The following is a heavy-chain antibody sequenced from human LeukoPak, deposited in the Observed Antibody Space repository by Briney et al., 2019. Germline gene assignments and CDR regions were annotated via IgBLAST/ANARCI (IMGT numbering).Heavy chain of an antibody. V-gene: IGHV3-15*01. CDR3: ARDARWFDY. J-gene: IGHJ4*02. Sequence: GGSLRLSCAASGFTFSNAWMSWVRQAPGKGLEWVGRIKSKTDGGTTDYAAPVKGRFTISRDNAKNSLFLQMNSLRAEDTAVYYCARDARWFDYWGQGTLVTVSS. CDR2: IKSKTDGGTT. CDR1: GFTFSNAW. D-gene: IGHD6-13*01.